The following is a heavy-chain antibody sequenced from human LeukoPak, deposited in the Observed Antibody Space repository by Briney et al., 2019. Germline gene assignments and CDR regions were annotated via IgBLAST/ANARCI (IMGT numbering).Heavy chain of an antibody. Sequence: GESLKISCKGSGYSFPIHWIGWVRQMPGKGLEWMGIIYPRDSDTKYSPSFQGQVTISVDKSFNTAYLQWASLKASDTAMYYCARTVDMATNEIDHWGQGTLVIVSS. D-gene: IGHD5-24*01. V-gene: IGHV5-51*01. CDR1: GYSFPIHW. CDR3: ARTVDMATNEIDH. CDR2: IYPRDSDT. J-gene: IGHJ4*02.